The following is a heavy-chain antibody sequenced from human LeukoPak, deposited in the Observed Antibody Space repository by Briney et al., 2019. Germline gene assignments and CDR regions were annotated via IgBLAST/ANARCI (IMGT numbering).Heavy chain of an antibody. CDR2: ISGSGGST. D-gene: IGHD1-26*01. J-gene: IGHJ6*03. CDR1: GFTFSSNF. Sequence: GGSLRLSCAASGFTFSSNFMSWVRQAPGKGLEWVSGISGSGGSTYYADSVKGRFTISRDNSKKTLYLQMNSLRAEDTAVYYCAKDSKIVGPTFRSYHYMDVWGKGTTVTVSS. V-gene: IGHV3-23*01. CDR3: AKDSKIVGPTFRSYHYMDV.